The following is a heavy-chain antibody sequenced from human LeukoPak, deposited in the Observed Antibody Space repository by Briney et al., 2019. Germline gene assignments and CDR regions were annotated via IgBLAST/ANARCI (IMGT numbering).Heavy chain of an antibody. CDR1: GFTFSSYG. CDR3: AKRIVAGGPTFDY. Sequence: GGSLRLSCAASGFTFSSYGMHWVRQAPGKGLEWVAVISYDGSNKYYADSVKGRFTISRDNSKNTLYLQMNSLRTEDTAIYYCAKRIVAGGPTFDYWGQGTLVTVS. CDR2: ISYDGSNK. J-gene: IGHJ4*02. V-gene: IGHV3-30*18. D-gene: IGHD5-12*01.